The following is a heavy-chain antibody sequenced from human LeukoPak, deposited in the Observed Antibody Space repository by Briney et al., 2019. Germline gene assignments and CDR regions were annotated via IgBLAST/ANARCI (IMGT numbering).Heavy chain of an antibody. Sequence: PGXXXXLSCAASGFTFSSYSMNWVRQAPGKGLEWVSSISSSSSYIYYADSVKGRFTISRDNAKNSLYLQMNSLRAEDTAVYYCARVLGDDFWSGYYSSYYYYMDVWGKGTTVTVSS. D-gene: IGHD3-3*01. CDR1: GFTFSSYS. CDR2: ISSSSSYI. J-gene: IGHJ6*03. CDR3: ARVLGDDFWSGYYSSYYYYMDV. V-gene: IGHV3-21*01.